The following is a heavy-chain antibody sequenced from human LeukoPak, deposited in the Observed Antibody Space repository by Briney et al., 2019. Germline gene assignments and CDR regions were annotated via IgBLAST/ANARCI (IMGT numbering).Heavy chain of an antibody. J-gene: IGHJ4*02. CDR1: GFTLSTYA. V-gene: IGHV3-23*01. CDR3: ALVSLYSSSWYGDY. Sequence: GGSLGLSCEASGFTLSTYAVSWVRQAPGKGLEWVSAISGSDGTTYYADSVKGRFTISRDISKNTLFLQMNSLRAEDTALYYCALVSLYSSSWYGDYWGQGTLVTVSS. D-gene: IGHD6-13*01. CDR2: ISGSDGTT.